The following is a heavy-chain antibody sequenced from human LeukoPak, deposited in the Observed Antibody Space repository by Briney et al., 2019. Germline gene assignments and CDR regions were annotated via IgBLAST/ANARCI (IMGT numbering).Heavy chain of an antibody. CDR1: GGSISSTSYY. Sequence: SETLSLTCTVSGGSISSTSYYWDWIRQPPGKGLEWIGSIYYSGSTYYNPSLKSRVTISVDTSKKQFSLKLSSVTAADTAVYYCARGRSDKNDPFDIWGQGTIVTVSS. CDR2: IYYSGST. J-gene: IGHJ3*02. D-gene: IGHD2-15*01. CDR3: ARGRSDKNDPFDI. V-gene: IGHV4-39*07.